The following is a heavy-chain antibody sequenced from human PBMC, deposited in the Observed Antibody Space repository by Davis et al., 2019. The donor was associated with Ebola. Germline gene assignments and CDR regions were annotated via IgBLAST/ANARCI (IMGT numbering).Heavy chain of an antibody. CDR1: GFTFSSYS. D-gene: IGHD3-16*01. CDR2: ISSSSGYI. Sequence: GGSLRLSCAASGFTFSSYSMNWVRQAPGKGLEWVSSISSSSGYIYYADSAKGRFTISRDNAKNSLYLQMNSLRAEDTAVYYCARDRPLDFFFGDYYGMDVWGQGTTVTVSS. V-gene: IGHV3-21*01. CDR3: ARDRPLDFFFGDYYGMDV. J-gene: IGHJ6*02.